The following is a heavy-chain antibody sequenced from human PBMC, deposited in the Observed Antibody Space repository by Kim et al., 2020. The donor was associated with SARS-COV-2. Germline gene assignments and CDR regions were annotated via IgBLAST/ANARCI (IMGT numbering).Heavy chain of an antibody. J-gene: IGHJ4*02. CDR3: ARVVRGVEWVWKGYFDY. CDR2: ISAYNGNT. V-gene: IGHV1-18*01. Sequence: ASVKVSCKASGYTFTSYGISWVRQAPGQGLEWMGWISAYNGNTNYAQKLQGRVTMTTDTSTSTAYMELRSLRSDDTAVYYCARVVRGVEWVWKGYFDYWGQGTLVTVSS. CDR1: GYTFTSYG. D-gene: IGHD3-10*01.